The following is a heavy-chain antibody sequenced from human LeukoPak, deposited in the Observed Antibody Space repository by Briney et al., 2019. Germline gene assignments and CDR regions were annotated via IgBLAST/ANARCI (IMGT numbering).Heavy chain of an antibody. Sequence: SETLSLTCTVSGGSISSGSYYRSWIRQPAGKGLEWIGRIYTSGSTNYNPSLKSQVTISVDTSKNQFSLKLSSVTAADTAVYYCARAKWSRNHIDYWGQGTLVTVSS. CDR1: GGSISSGSYY. J-gene: IGHJ4*02. CDR2: IYTSGST. CDR3: ARAKWSRNHIDY. V-gene: IGHV4-61*02. D-gene: IGHD3-3*01.